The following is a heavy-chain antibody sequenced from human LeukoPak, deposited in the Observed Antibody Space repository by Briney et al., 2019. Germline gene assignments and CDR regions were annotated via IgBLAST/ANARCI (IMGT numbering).Heavy chain of an antibody. CDR2: INEEGSEK. CDR1: GFTFTNYF. Sequence: GGSLRLSCAASGFTFTNYFMSWVRQAPGKGLEWVANINEEGSEKYYVDSVKGRFTISRDNAKNSLYLQMNSLRAEDTAVYYCARGGDYGDYRNYYYYGMDVWGQGTTVTVSS. CDR3: ARGGDYGDYRNYYYYGMDV. D-gene: IGHD4-17*01. J-gene: IGHJ6*02. V-gene: IGHV3-7*01.